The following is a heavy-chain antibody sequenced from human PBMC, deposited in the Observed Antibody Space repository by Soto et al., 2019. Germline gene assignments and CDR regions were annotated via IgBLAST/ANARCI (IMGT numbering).Heavy chain of an antibody. CDR1: GGSIGSGDYY. V-gene: IGHV4-30-4*01. D-gene: IGHD3-3*01. CDR2: AFHTGTAY. CDR3: VRNSVRFGPAFDS. Sequence: NPPETLSLTCTVSGGSIGSGDYYWTWIRQPPGKGLEWNGYAFHTGTAYYYNPSLKRRVNMTIDTSKNQFSLKLNSVTAAYTAIYYCVRNSVRFGPAFDSWGQGTQVTVSS. J-gene: IGHJ4*02.